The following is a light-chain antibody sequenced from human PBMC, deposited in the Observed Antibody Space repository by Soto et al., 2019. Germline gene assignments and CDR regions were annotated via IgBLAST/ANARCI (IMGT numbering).Light chain of an antibody. CDR1: SSDVGGYNY. Sequence: QSALTQPRSVSGSPGQSVTISCTGTSSDVGGYNYVSWYQQHPGKAPKLMIYDVSKRPSGVPDRFSGSKSGNTASLTISGXXXXXEADYYCCSYAGSYTVFGGGTKVTVL. CDR2: DVS. CDR3: CSYAGSYTV. V-gene: IGLV2-11*01. J-gene: IGLJ2*01.